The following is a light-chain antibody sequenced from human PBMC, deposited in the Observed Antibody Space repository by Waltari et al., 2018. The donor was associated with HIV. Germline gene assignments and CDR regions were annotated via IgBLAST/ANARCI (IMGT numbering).Light chain of an antibody. Sequence: SSELAQDPAVSVALGQTVRITCQGDSVRTYYASWYQQKPGQAPVLFFYDRNNRPSGIPDRFSGSTSGDTASLTITGAQAEDEADYYCNSRDTIGHWFFGVGTKVTVL. J-gene: IGLJ3*02. CDR2: DRN. V-gene: IGLV3-19*01. CDR1: SVRTYY. CDR3: NSRDTIGHWF.